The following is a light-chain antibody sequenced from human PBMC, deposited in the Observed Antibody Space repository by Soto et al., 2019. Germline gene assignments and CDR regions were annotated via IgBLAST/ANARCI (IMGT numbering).Light chain of an antibody. V-gene: IGKV1-5*03. J-gene: IGKJ4*01. CDR3: QQYRSSPLT. Sequence: DIQMTQSPSTLSASVGDRVTITCRASQNINTWLAWFQQKPGQAPNLLIYKASSLESGVPSRFSGSGSGTEFTLTISTLQPDDFATYYCQQYRSSPLTFGGGTKVEIK. CDR2: KAS. CDR1: QNINTW.